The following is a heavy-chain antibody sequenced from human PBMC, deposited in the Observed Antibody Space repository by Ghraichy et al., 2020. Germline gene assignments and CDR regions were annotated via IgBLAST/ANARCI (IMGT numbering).Heavy chain of an antibody. D-gene: IGHD6-13*01. CDR2: ISSSGGTI. CDR1: GFSFSNYE. Sequence: GGSLRLSCAASGFSFSNYEFNWVRQAPGKGLEWVSYISSSGGTIFYADSVKGRFTISRDSAKSSLYLQMNSLRAEDTALYYCAREDIPADGAFDYWGKGALVTVSS. CDR3: AREDIPADGAFDY. J-gene: IGHJ4*02. V-gene: IGHV3-48*03.